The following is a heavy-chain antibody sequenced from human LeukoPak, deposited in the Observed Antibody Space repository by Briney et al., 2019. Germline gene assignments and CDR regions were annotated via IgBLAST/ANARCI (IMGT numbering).Heavy chain of an antibody. CDR2: IHNSGNT. CDR3: AREGTTGRNLNWFDS. CDR1: GGSISSYY. J-gene: IGHJ5*01. V-gene: IGHV4-59*01. D-gene: IGHD1-1*01. Sequence: SETLSLTCTVSGGSISSYYWSWIRQPPGKGLEWIGHIHNSGNTNYNPSLTSRVTLSVDTSKNQFSLKLSSVTAADTAVYYCAREGTTGRNLNWFDSWGQGTLVTVSS.